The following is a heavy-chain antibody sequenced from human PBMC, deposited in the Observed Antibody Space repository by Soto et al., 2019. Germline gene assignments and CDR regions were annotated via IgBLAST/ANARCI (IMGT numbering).Heavy chain of an antibody. V-gene: IGHV4-39*01. CDR2: IYFSGST. CDR1: GGSVSSSNYY. J-gene: IGHJ5*02. Sequence: SETLSLTCTVSGGSVSSSNYYWGWIRQPPGKGLEWIGSIYFSGSTSYNSSLKSRVTISVDTSKNQFSLKLSSVTAADTAVYYFARQNMYYDFWGGPNWFDPWGQGTLVTVSS. D-gene: IGHD3-3*01. CDR3: ARQNMYYDFWGGPNWFDP.